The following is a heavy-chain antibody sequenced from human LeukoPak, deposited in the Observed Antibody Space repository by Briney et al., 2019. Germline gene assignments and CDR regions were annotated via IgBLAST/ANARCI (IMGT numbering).Heavy chain of an antibody. CDR1: GGSISSYY. D-gene: IGHD1-26*01. J-gene: IGHJ5*02. Sequence: PSETLSLTXTVSGGSISSYYWSWIRQSPGKGLEWLGYIYYSGSTNYNPSLKSRVTISVDTSKNQFSLKLSSVTAADTAVYYCASGSYDANWFDPWGQGTLVTVSS. CDR2: IYYSGST. CDR3: ASGSYDANWFDP. V-gene: IGHV4-59*01.